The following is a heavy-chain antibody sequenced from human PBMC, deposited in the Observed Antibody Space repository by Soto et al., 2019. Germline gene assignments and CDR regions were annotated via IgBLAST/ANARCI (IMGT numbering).Heavy chain of an antibody. CDR3: ARGDYIWGSPKRGFDC. D-gene: IGHD3-16*01. V-gene: IGHV4-31*03. Sequence: SETLSLTCTVSGGSISSGGYYWTWIRQHPGKGLEWIGYIYYSGSTYYNPSLKSRLIISVDTSKNQFSLKLSSVTAADTAVYYCARGDYIWGSPKRGFDCWGQGTLVTVSS. J-gene: IGHJ4*02. CDR2: IYYSGST. CDR1: GGSISSGGYY.